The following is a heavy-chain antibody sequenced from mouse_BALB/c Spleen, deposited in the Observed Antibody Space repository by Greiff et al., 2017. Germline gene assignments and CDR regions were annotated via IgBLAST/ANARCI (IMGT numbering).Heavy chain of an antibody. J-gene: IGHJ3*01. CDR1: GYTFTDYN. CDR3: ARGYDYDGRFAY. V-gene: IGHV1S29*02. Sequence: VQLKESGPELVKPGASVKISCKASGYTFTDYNMHWVKQSHGKSLEWIGYIYPYNGGTGYNQKFKSKATLTVDNSSSTAYMELRSLTSEDSAVYYCARGYDYDGRFAYWGQGTLVTVSA. CDR2: IYPYNGGT. D-gene: IGHD2-4*01.